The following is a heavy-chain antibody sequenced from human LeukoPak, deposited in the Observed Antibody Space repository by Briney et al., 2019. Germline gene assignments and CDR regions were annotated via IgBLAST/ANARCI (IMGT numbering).Heavy chain of an antibody. CDR3: ARLAAGTRIVLDP. CDR2: FDPEDGET. V-gene: IGHV1-24*01. J-gene: IGHJ5*02. CDR1: GYTLTELS. D-gene: IGHD6-13*01. Sequence: GASVKVSCKVSGYTLTELSMHWVRQAPGKGLEWMGGFDPEDGETIYAQKFQGRVTMTRDTSISTAYMELSRLRFDDTAVYYCARLAAGTRIVLDPWGQGTLVTVSS.